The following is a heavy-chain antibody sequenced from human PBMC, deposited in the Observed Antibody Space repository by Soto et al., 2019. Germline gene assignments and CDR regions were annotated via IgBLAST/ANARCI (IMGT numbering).Heavy chain of an antibody. Sequence: SETLSLTCTVSGGSISSSSYYWGWIRQPPGKGLEWIGRIYYSGSTYYNPSLKSRVTISVDTSKNQFSLKLSSVTAADTAVYYCASPLWFGELPPYYYYYGMDVWGQGTTVTVSS. D-gene: IGHD3-10*01. CDR3: ASPLWFGELPPYYYYYGMDV. CDR2: IYYSGST. CDR1: GGSISSSSYY. J-gene: IGHJ6*02. V-gene: IGHV4-39*01.